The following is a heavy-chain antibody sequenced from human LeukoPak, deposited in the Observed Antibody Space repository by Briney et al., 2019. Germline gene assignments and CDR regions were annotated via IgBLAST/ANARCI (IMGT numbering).Heavy chain of an antibody. CDR1: GYSISSGYY. CDR3: ATSIAVAGTLDY. Sequence: PSETLSLTCAVSGYSISSGYYWGWISQPPGKGLEWIGSIYHSGSTYYNPSLKSRVTISVDTSKNQFSLKLSSVTAADTAVYYCATSIAVAGTLDYWGQGTLVTVSS. J-gene: IGHJ4*02. CDR2: IYHSGST. V-gene: IGHV4-38-2*01. D-gene: IGHD6-19*01.